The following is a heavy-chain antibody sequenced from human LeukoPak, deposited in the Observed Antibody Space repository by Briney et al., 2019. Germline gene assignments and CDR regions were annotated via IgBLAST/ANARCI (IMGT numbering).Heavy chain of an antibody. D-gene: IGHD2-2*01. Sequence: PGGSLRLSCAASGFTFSSYAMSWVRQAPGKGLEWVSAISGSGGSTYYADSVKGRFTISRDNSKNTLYLQMNSLRAEDTAVYYCAKMYGRWYQLLLGGNYYFDYWGQGTLVTVSS. J-gene: IGHJ4*02. V-gene: IGHV3-23*01. CDR1: GFTFSSYA. CDR3: AKMYGRWYQLLLGGNYYFDY. CDR2: ISGSGGST.